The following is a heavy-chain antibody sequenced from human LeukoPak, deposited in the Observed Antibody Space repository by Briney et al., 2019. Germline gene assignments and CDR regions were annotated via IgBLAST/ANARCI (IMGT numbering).Heavy chain of an antibody. V-gene: IGHV2-5*01. D-gene: IGHD5-18*01. CDR1: GLSLNTRGAG. CDR3: AHRKGYTYGPIDH. CDR2: ISWNDDM. J-gene: IGHJ5*02. Sequence: SGPTLVNPTQTLTLTCTFSGLSLNTRGAGVNWIRPPPGKALEWLALISWNDDMRFSPSLKSRLAITKYTSKNPRVLTMTNRDPVDTATYYCAHRKGYTYGPIDHWGQGTLVTVSS.